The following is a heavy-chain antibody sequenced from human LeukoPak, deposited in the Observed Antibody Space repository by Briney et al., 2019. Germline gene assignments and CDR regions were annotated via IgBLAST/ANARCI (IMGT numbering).Heavy chain of an antibody. CDR2: INPSGGST. CDR3: ARAGGDYDSSGYPLWY. J-gene: IGHJ4*02. Sequence: ASVKVSCKASGYTFTSYYMHWVRQAPGQGLEWMGLINPSGGSTSYAQKFQGSVTMTRDMSTSTVYMELSSLRSGDTAVYYCARAGGDYDSSGYPLWYWGQGTLVTVSS. CDR1: GYTFTSYY. V-gene: IGHV1-46*01. D-gene: IGHD3-22*01.